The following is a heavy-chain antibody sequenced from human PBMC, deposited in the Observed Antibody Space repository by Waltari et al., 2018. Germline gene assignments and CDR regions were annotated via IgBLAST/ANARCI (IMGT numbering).Heavy chain of an antibody. V-gene: IGHV3-21*02. CDR3: ARDSARTYDYISGGHAFDI. Sequence: EVQLVDSGGGLVTPWGSLRRSVAASGFTFRTAYINRVRRAPGKGLECVSTISSTSSNIYYADSVKGRFTISRDNANNSLYLQMSSLRAEDTAIYYCARDSARTYDYISGGHAFDIWGQGTMITVSS. D-gene: IGHD3-16*01. CDR1: GFTFRTAY. CDR2: ISSTSSNI. J-gene: IGHJ3*02.